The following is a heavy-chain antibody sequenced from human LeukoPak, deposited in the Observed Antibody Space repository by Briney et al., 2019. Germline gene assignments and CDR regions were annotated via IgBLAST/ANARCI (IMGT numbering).Heavy chain of an antibody. CDR3: VRGAPLDF. CDR1: GFTFSAYW. J-gene: IGHJ4*02. V-gene: IGHV3-74*03. Sequence: GGSLRLSWSASGFTFSAYWMNLVRQAPGKGLMWVSRINSDENSISYADSVKGRFSISRDNVNDRLYLQMNSLRPEDTAVYYCVRGAPLDFWGQGIPVTVSS. CDR2: INSDENSI.